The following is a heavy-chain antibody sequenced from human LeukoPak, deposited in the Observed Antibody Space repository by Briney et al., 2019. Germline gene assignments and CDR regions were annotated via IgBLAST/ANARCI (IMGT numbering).Heavy chain of an antibody. Sequence: ASVKVSCKASGYTFTGYYMHWVRQAPGQGLEWMGWINPNNGGTNFAQKLQGRVTMTRDTSISTAYMELRSLRSDDTAVYYCGRDRARYMDVWGKGTTVTVSS. V-gene: IGHV1-2*02. CDR2: INPNNGGT. CDR1: GYTFTGYY. D-gene: IGHD3-10*01. CDR3: GRDRARYMDV. J-gene: IGHJ6*03.